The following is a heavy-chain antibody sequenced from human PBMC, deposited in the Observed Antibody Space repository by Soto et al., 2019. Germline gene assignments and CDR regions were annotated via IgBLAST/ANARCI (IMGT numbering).Heavy chain of an antibody. Sequence: GGSLRLSCAASGFTFTNAWMSWVRQAPGKGLEWVGRIKSNSDGGTTDYAAPVKGRFTISRDDSKNTLFLQMISLKTEDTAVYYCTPSRGYGYWGQGTLVTVSS. CDR1: GFTFTNAW. V-gene: IGHV3-15*01. D-gene: IGHD5-12*01. CDR3: TPSRGYGY. CDR2: IKSNSDGGTT. J-gene: IGHJ1*01.